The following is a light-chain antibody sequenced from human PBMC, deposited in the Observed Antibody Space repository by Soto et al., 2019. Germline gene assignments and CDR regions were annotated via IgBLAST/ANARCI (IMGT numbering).Light chain of an antibody. CDR2: KVS. CDR3: MHGSFWQWT. Sequence: EVVMTQSPLSLPVTLGQPASISCRSSQSLVYSDGNAYLIWFQQRPGQSPRRLIFKVSNRDSGVPERLRWSGAGYELTVRTSRVEAEDVGVYYCMHGSFWQWTVGQGTKVDIK. J-gene: IGKJ1*01. CDR1: QSLVYSDGNAY. V-gene: IGKV2-30*01.